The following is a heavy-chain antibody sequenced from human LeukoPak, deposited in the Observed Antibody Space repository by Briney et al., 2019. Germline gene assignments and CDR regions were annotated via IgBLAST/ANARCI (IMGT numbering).Heavy chain of an antibody. V-gene: IGHV1-8*02. CDR2: MNPNSGNT. CDR3: ARWGTYGDYDYFDY. CDR1: GYTFTSYG. J-gene: IGHJ4*02. Sequence: ASVKVSCKASGYTFTSYGISWVRQAPGQGLEWMGWMNPNSGNTGYAQKFQGRVTMTRNTSISTAYMELSSLRSEDTAVYYCARWGTYGDYDYFDYWGQGTLVTVSS. D-gene: IGHD4-17*01.